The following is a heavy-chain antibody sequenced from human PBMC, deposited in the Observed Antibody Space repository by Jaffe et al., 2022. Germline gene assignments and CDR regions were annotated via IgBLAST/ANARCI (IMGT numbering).Heavy chain of an antibody. Sequence: EVQLVESGGGLVKPGGSLRLSCAASGFTFSSYSMNWVRQAPGKGLEWVSSISSSSSYIYYADSVKGRFTISRDNAKNSLYLQMNSLRAEDTAVYYCARDGTLSAAEAAANYYYYYYMDVWGKGTTVTVSS. J-gene: IGHJ6*03. CDR2: ISSSSSYI. D-gene: IGHD6-13*01. CDR3: ARDGTLSAAEAAANYYYYYYMDV. V-gene: IGHV3-21*01. CDR1: GFTFSSYS.